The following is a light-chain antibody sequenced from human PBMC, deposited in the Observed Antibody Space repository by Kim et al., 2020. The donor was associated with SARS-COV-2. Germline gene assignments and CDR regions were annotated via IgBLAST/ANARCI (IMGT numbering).Light chain of an antibody. CDR1: NIRSKC. V-gene: IGLV3-21*03. CDR2: EDS. Sequence: APGREATLTLGGDNIRSKCVLWYQQRPGQAPVLVSFEDSARPSGIPERFSGSNSGNTATLTISRVEAGDEAYFYCQVWDASSDHPMFGGGTQLTVL. J-gene: IGLJ3*02. CDR3: QVWDASSDHPM.